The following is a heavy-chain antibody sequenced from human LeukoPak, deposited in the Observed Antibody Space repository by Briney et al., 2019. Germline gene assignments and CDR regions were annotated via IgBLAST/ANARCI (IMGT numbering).Heavy chain of an antibody. CDR1: GGSISSGGYY. Sequence: SETLSLTCTVSGGSISSGGYYWSWIRQHPGKGLEWIGYIYYSGSTYYNPSLKSRVTISVDTSKNQFSLKPSSVTAADTAVYYCARGRPLTVNVFDYWGQGTLVTVSS. V-gene: IGHV4-31*03. CDR2: IYYSGST. J-gene: IGHJ4*02. D-gene: IGHD4-17*01. CDR3: ARGRPLTVNVFDY.